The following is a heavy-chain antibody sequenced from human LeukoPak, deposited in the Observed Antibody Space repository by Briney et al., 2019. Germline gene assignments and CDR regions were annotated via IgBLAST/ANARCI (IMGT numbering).Heavy chain of an antibody. D-gene: IGHD5-18*01. J-gene: IGHJ6*02. CDR2: IYSGGST. Sequence: PGGSLRLSCAASGFTVSSNYMSWVRQAPGKGLEWVSVIYSGGSTYYADSVKGRFTISRDNSKNTLYLRMNSLRAEDTAVYYCARENVDTAYYYYGMDVWGQGTTVTVSS. V-gene: IGHV3-53*01. CDR1: GFTVSSNY. CDR3: ARENVDTAYYYYGMDV.